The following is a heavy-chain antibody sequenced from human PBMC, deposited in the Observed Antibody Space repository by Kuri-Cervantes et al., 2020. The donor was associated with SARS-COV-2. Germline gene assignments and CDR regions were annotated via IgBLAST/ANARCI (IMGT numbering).Heavy chain of an antibody. V-gene: IGHV3-33*01. CDR2: IWYDGSNK. CDR3: ARDSSITPRDFDY. J-gene: IGHJ4*02. CDR1: GFTFSSYG. Sequence: GESLKISCAAYGFTFSSYGMHWVRQAPGKGLEWVAVIWYDGSNKYYADSVKGRFTISRDNSKNTLYLQMNSLRAEDTAVYYCARDSSITPRDFDYWGQGTLVTVSS. D-gene: IGHD6-13*01.